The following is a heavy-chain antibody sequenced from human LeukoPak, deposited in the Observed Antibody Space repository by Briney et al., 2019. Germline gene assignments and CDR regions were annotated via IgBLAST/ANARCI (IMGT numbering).Heavy chain of an antibody. CDR3: ARDPNRQYYYGSGSRYGMDV. D-gene: IGHD3-10*01. J-gene: IGHJ6*02. V-gene: IGHV4-4*07. CDR2: IYTSGST. CDR1: GGSISSYY. Sequence: SSETLSLTCTVSGGSISSYYWSWIRQPAGKGLEWIGRIYTSGSTNYNPSLKGRVTMSVDTSKNQFSLKLSSVTAADTAVYYCARDPNRQYYYGSGSRYGMDVWGQGTTVTVSS.